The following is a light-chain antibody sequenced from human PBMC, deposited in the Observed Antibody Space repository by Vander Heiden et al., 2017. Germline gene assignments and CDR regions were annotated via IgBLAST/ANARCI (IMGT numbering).Light chain of an antibody. CDR1: SSDVGSYNL. J-gene: IGLJ2*01. CDR3: CSYAGVSTFVV. CDR2: EVS. V-gene: IGLV2-23*02. Sequence: QSALTPPASVSGSPGQSITISCTGTSSDVGSYNLVSWYQQPPGKAPKLMIYEVSKRPSGVSNRFSGSKSGNTASLTISGLQAEDEADYYCCSYAGVSTFVVFGGGTKLTVI.